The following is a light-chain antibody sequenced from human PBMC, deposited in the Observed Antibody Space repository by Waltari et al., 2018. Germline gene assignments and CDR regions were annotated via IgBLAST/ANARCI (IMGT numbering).Light chain of an antibody. CDR1: QSVSST. CDR2: GTS. CDR3: QHYVRLPAT. V-gene: IGKV3-20*01. J-gene: IGKJ1*01. Sequence: EIVLTQSPATLSLSPGESATLSCRASQSVSSTLAWYQQKPGQPPRLLIFGTSTRATGIPDRFSGSGSGTDFSLTISRLEPEDFAVYYCQHYVRLPATFGQGTKVEIK.